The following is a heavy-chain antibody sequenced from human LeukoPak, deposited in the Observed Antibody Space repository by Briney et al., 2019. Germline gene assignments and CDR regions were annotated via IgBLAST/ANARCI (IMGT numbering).Heavy chain of an antibody. CDR2: IYYSGST. V-gene: IGHV4-39*07. J-gene: IGHJ6*03. CDR1: GGSISSSSYY. Sequence: SETLSLTCTVSGGSISSSSYYWGWIRQPPGKGLEWIGSIYYSGSTYYNPSLKSRVTISVDTSKNQFSLKLSSVTAADTAVFYCARGYYYYMDVWGKGTTVTVSS. CDR3: ARGYYYYMDV.